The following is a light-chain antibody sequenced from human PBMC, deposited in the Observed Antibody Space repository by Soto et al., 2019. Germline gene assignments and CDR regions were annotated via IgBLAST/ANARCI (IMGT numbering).Light chain of an antibody. CDR2: GAS. Sequence: EIVMTQSPATLSVSPGERATLSCRASQRISSNLAWYQQKPGQAPRLLIYGASTRATGIPARFSGSGSGTEFTLTISGLQSEDFAVYYCQHYNNWPPWTFGQGTKVEIK. V-gene: IGKV3-15*01. CDR1: QRISSN. CDR3: QHYNNWPPWT. J-gene: IGKJ1*01.